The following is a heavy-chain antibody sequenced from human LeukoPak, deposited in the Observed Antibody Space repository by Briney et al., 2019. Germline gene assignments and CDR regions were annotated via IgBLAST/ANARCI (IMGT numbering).Heavy chain of an antibody. V-gene: IGHV3-23*01. J-gene: IGHJ5*02. CDR2: ISGSGGST. D-gene: IGHD3-16*02. CDR3: AKWVRLGELSP. Sequence: GGSLRLSCAASGFTFSSYAMSWVRQAPGKGLEWVSAISGSGGSTYYADSVKGRFTISRDNSKNTLYLQMNSLRAEATAVYYCAKWVRLGELSPWGRGTLVTVSS. CDR1: GFTFSSYA.